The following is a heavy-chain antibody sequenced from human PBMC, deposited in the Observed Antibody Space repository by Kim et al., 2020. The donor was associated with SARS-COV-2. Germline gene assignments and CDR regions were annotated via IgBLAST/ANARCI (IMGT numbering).Heavy chain of an antibody. CDR3: ARDTSGYSGYPFSYGMDV. CDR1: GFTFSSYG. J-gene: IGHJ6*02. Sequence: GGSLRLSCAASGFTFSSYGMHWVRQAPGKGLEWVAVISYDGSNKYYADSVKGRFTISRDNSKNTLYLQMNSLRAEDTAVYYCARDTSGYSGYPFSYGMDVWGQGTTVTVSS. CDR2: ISYDGSNK. V-gene: IGHV3-33*05. D-gene: IGHD5-12*01.